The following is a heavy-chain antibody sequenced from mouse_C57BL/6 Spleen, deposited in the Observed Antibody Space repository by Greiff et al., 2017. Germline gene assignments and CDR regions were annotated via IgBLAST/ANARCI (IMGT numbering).Heavy chain of an antibody. D-gene: IGHD1-1*01. Sequence: QVHVKQSGPGLVQPSQSLSITCTVSGFSLTSYGVHWVRQSPGKGLEWLGVIWRGGSTDYNAAFMSRLSITEDNSKSQVFFKMNSLQADDTAIYYCAKIVYYYGSSPYYYAMDYWGQGTSVTVSS. V-gene: IGHV2-5*01. CDR2: IWRGGST. CDR3: AKIVYYYGSSPYYYAMDY. CDR1: GFSLTSYG. J-gene: IGHJ4*01.